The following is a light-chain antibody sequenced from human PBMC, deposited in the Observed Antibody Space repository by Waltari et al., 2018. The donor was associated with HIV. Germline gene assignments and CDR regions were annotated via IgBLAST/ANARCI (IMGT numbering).Light chain of an antibody. J-gene: IGLJ2*01. V-gene: IGLV2-14*03. CDR1: RADVGGSNF. CDR3: SSYTSSGPRYVL. Sequence: SALTQPASLSGSPGQSITISCRGTRADVGGSNFSSWYQKHPGKAPKLIIYNVSSRPSGVSIRFSGSRSANTASLTISGLQVEDEADYFCSSYTSSGPRYVLFGGGTRLTVL. CDR2: NVS.